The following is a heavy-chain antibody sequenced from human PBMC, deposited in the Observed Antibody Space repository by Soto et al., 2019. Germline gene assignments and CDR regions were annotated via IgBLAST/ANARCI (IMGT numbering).Heavy chain of an antibody. Sequence: EVQLVASGGGLVPPGGSLRLSCAVSGLTFRTDEMNWVRQAPGKVLEWLAYISYTSTTIKYADAVKGRFAVSRDNAKNSLPLQMNTLRDQESAVYYCVREGGSLAFDSWGHRTLVTVPS. J-gene: IGHJ4*01. CDR3: VREGGSLAFDS. V-gene: IGHV3-48*03. CDR2: ISYTSTTI. CDR1: GLTFRTDE. D-gene: IGHD1-1*01.